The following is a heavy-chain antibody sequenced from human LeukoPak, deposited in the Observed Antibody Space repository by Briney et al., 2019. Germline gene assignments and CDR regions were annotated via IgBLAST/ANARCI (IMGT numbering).Heavy chain of an antibody. J-gene: IGHJ6*02. CDR1: GFTISVNY. D-gene: IGHD3/OR15-3a*01. CDR3: ARDPRVLDDYYYSGMDV. Sequence: GGSLRLSCAASGFTISVNYMFWVRQTPGKGLEWVSLLLSGGSTYYGGSVKGRFTISRDNRKNTLYLQMNNLRTEDTAVYYCARDPRVLDDYYYSGMDVWGQGTTVTVAS. CDR2: LLSGGST. V-gene: IGHV3-66*01.